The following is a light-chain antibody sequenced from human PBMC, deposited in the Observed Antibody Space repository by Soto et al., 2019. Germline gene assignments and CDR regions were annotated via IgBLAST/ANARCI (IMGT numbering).Light chain of an antibody. CDR1: QTVSSNY. Sequence: ELVLTQSPATLSLSPGERATLSCGASQTVSSNYLAWYQQRPGLAPRLLIYDASTRATGIPDRFRGSGSGTDFTLTISSMEPEDSAVYSCQQYGYSPRGTFGGGTKVEIK. CDR2: DAS. V-gene: IGKV3D-20*01. CDR3: QQYGYSPRGT. J-gene: IGKJ4*01.